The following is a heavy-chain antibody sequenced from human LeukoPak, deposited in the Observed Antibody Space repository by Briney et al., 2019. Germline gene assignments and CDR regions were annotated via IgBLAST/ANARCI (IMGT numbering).Heavy chain of an antibody. V-gene: IGHV1-69*04. D-gene: IGHD2-15*01. CDR3: ARFCSGGSCTHAFDI. CDR2: IIPIFGIA. Sequence: SVKVSCKASGGTFSSYAINWVRQAPGQGLEWMGRIIPIFGIANYAQKFQGRVTITADKSTSTAYMELSSLRSEDTAVYYCARFCSGGSCTHAFDIWGQGTMVTVSS. CDR1: GGTFSSYA. J-gene: IGHJ3*02.